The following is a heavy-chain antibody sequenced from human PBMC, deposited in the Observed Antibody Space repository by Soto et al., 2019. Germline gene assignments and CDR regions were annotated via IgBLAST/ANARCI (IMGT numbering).Heavy chain of an antibody. CDR1: GFTFSTYG. V-gene: IGHV3-30*03. CDR2: VSNDGSQK. Sequence: QVQLVESGGGVVQPGTSLRLSCSVSGFTFSTYGMHWVRQAPGKGLEWVAVVSNDGSQKHYADSVKGRFTISRDNSKNTLHRQIDSPRLEDTAVFYCVRDSGRSSGSLFDKWGQGTLVTVSS. CDR3: VRDSGRSSGSLFDK. D-gene: IGHD5-12*01. J-gene: IGHJ4*02.